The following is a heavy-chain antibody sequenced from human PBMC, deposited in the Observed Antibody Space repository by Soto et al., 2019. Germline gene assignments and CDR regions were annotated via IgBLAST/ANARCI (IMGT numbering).Heavy chain of an antibody. V-gene: IGHV4-34*01. D-gene: IGHD3-10*01. J-gene: IGHJ5*02. CDR1: GGSFSGYY. Sequence: SETLSLTCAVYGGSFSGYYWSWIRQPPGKGLEWIGEINHSGSTNYNPSLKSRVTISVDTSKNQFSLKLSSVTAADTAVYYCARGRGFRPGPNWFDPWGQGTLVTVSS. CDR2: INHSGST. CDR3: ARGRGFRPGPNWFDP.